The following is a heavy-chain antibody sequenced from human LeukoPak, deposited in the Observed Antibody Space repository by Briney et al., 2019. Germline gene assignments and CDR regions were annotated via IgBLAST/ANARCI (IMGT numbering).Heavy chain of an antibody. CDR3: VRDRTKYCSSTSCPLDY. V-gene: IGHV1-2*02. CDR2: IDPYSGGT. CDR1: GYSFTGYY. Sequence: ASVKVSCKASGYSFTGYYMHWVRQAPGQGLEWMGWIDPYSGGTNYAQKFQGRVTMTRDTSISTAYMELSRLRSDDTAVYYCVRDRTKYCSSTSCPLDYWGQGTLVTVSS. J-gene: IGHJ4*02. D-gene: IGHD2-2*01.